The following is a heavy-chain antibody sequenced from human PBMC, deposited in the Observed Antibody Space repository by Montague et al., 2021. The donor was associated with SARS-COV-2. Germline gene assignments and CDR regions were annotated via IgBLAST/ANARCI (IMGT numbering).Heavy chain of an antibody. V-gene: IGHV3-33*01. CDR1: GFTFSSYG. CDR2: IWYDGSNK. Sequence: SLRLSCAASGFTFSSYGMHWARQALGKGLEWVAVIWYDGSNKYYADSVKGRFTISRDNSKNTLYLQMNSLRAEDTAVYYCAREYNMVRGVIIIYYYGIDVWGQGTTVTVSS. J-gene: IGHJ6*02. D-gene: IGHD3-10*01. CDR3: AREYNMVRGVIIIYYYGIDV.